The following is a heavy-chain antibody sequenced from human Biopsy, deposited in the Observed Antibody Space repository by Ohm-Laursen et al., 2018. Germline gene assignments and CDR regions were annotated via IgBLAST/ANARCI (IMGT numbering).Heavy chain of an antibody. D-gene: IGHD1-26*01. J-gene: IGHJ2*01. CDR1: GASVKTSGYF. CDR2: ISYNERT. V-gene: IGHV4-31*03. Sequence: TLSLTCSVSGASVKTSGYFWAWIRQRPGKGLEWIGYISYNERTHYNPSLTSRLAISFDTSNNRISLQLRSVSVADTAVYYCARHAPSYSGSYWRYFDLWGRGTLVTVS. CDR3: ARHAPSYSGSYWRYFDL.